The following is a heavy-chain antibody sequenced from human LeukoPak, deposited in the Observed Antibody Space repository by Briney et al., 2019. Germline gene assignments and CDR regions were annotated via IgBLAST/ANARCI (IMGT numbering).Heavy chain of an antibody. V-gene: IGHV4-61*02. Sequence: SQTLSLTCTVSGGSISSGSYYWSWIRQPAGKGLEWIGRIYTSGSTNYNPSLKSRVTIPVDTSKNQFSLKLSSVTAADTAVYYCARGPPGRFRDGLGTLVYWGQGTLVTVSS. CDR2: IYTSGST. J-gene: IGHJ4*02. CDR3: ARGPPGRFRDGLGTLVY. D-gene: IGHD3-16*01. CDR1: GGSISSGSYY.